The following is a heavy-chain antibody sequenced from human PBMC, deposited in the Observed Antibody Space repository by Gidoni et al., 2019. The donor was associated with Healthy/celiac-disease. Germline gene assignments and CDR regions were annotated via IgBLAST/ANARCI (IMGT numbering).Heavy chain of an antibody. J-gene: IGHJ4*02. Sequence: QVQLVQSGAEVQTPVSSVKVSCKASGGTFSSYAISLVRQAPGQGLEWMGGIIPIFGTANYAQKFQGRVTITADESTSTAYMELSSLRSEDTAVYYCARWLLRYFDYWGQGTLVTVSS. CDR1: GGTFSSYA. D-gene: IGHD5-12*01. V-gene: IGHV1-69*01. CDR2: IIPIFGTA. CDR3: ARWLLRYFDY.